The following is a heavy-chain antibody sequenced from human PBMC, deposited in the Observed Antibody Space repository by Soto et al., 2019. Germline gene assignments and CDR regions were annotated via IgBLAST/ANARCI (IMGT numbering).Heavy chain of an antibody. CDR2: INPNSGGT. CDR1: GYTFTGYY. Sequence: GASVKVSCKASGYTFTGYYMHWVRQAPGQGLEWMGWINPNSGGTNYAQKFQGWVTMTRDTSISTAYMELSRLRSDDTAAYYCARDYGYSYGYYYYYGMDVWGQGTTVTVSS. D-gene: IGHD5-18*01. CDR3: ARDYGYSYGYYYYYGMDV. J-gene: IGHJ6*02. V-gene: IGHV1-2*04.